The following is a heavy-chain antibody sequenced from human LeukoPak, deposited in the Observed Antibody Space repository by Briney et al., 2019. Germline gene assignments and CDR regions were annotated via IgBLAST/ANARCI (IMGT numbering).Heavy chain of an antibody. CDR1: GFTFSSYA. Sequence: GGSLRLSCAASGFTFSSYAMSWVRQAPGEGLEWVSAISGSGGSTYYADSVKGRFTISRDNSKNALYLKMNSLRAEDTAVYYCAKDERYFDWLLVGWGQGTLVTVSS. D-gene: IGHD3-9*01. CDR2: ISGSGGST. CDR3: AKDERYFDWLLVG. J-gene: IGHJ4*02. V-gene: IGHV3-23*01.